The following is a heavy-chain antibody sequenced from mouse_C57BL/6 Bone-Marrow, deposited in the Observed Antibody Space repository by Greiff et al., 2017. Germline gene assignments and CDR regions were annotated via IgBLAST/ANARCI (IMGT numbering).Heavy chain of an antibody. Sequence: QVQLQQSGAELARPGASVKLSCKASGYTFTSYGISWVKQRPGQGLEWIGEIYPRSGNTYYNEKFKGKATLTADKSTSTAYMELRSLTSEDSAVYFCARKTYYSNYVKGLDYWGQGTTLTVSS. CDR2: IYPRSGNT. J-gene: IGHJ2*01. D-gene: IGHD2-5*01. V-gene: IGHV1-81*01. CDR3: ARKTYYSNYVKGLDY. CDR1: GYTFTSYG.